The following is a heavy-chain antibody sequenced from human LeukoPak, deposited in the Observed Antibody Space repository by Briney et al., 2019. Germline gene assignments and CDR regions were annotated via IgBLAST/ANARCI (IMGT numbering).Heavy chain of an antibody. CDR3: AKDQPLVRGVLDY. CDR1: GFTFNNYW. D-gene: IGHD3-10*01. Sequence: QAGGSLRLSCAASGFTFNNYWMNWVRQAPGKGLEWVANINRDGSEKYYVDSVRGRFTISRDNAKNSLYLQMNSLRVEDTAVYYCAKDQPLVRGVLDYWGQGTLVTVSS. CDR2: INRDGSEK. J-gene: IGHJ4*02. V-gene: IGHV3-7*01.